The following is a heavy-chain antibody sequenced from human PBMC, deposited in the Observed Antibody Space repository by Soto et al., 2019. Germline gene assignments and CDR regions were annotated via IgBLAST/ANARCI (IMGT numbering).Heavy chain of an antibody. D-gene: IGHD2-15*01. CDR1: GYPFGSNY. Sequence: QVQLVQSGAEVKKPGASGKVSSKTSGYPFGSNYMHWVRQARGQGVEWMGVINPSGGSKKNAQKFQGRVTLTRATSTRTVYLALSSLRSEDTAVYYCARILRQGSAGSYGYGIDVWCQGTRVSVSS. J-gene: IGHJ6*02. CDR2: INPSGGSK. V-gene: IGHV1-46*01. CDR3: ARILRQGSAGSYGYGIDV.